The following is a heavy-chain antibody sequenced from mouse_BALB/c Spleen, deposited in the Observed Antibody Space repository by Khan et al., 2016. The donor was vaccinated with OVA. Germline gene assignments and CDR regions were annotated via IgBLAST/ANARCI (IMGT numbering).Heavy chain of an antibody. J-gene: IGHJ2*01. Sequence: QVQLQQSGAELAKPGASVKMSCKASGYTFINYWILWVKQRPGQGLEWIGYINPSTAYTEYNQNFKDKATLTADKSSRTAYMQLRSLTSEDSAVYYCARRGLRWDFDYLGQGTTLTVSS. CDR3: ARRGLRWDFDY. V-gene: IGHV1-7*01. D-gene: IGHD1-1*01. CDR1: GYTFINYW. CDR2: INPSTAYT.